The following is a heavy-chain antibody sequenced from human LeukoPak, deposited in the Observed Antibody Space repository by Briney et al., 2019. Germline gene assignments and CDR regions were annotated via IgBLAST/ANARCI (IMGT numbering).Heavy chain of an antibody. V-gene: IGHV6-1*01. CDR1: GDSVSSKNGA. CDR3: ARDIGTSAWYTFYN. D-gene: IGHD6-19*01. Sequence: SQTLSVTCAISGDSVSSKNGAWNWIRQSPSRGLEWLGRTYYRSKWYNDYAEFIQGRITINPDTSKNQFSLQLNSVTPEDTAVYFCARDIGTSAWYTFYNWGQETLVTVSS. CDR2: TYYRSKWYN. J-gene: IGHJ4*02.